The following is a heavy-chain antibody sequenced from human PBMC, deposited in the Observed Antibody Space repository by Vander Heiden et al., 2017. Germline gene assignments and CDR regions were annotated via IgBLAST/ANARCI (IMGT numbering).Heavy chain of an antibody. J-gene: IGHJ4*02. CDR3: ATVSYDYGDYCFDY. CDR2: IIPIFGTA. V-gene: IGHV1-69*01. D-gene: IGHD4-17*01. Sequence: QVQLVQSGAEVKKPGSSVKVSCKASGGTFSSYAISWVRQAPGQGLEWMGGIIPIFGTANYAQKVQGRVTITADESTSTAYMELRRMRSEDTAVYYCATVSYDYGDYCFDYWGQGTLVTVSS. CDR1: GGTFSSYA.